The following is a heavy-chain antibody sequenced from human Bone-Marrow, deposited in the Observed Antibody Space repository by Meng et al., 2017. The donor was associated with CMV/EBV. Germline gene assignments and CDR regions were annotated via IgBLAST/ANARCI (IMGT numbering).Heavy chain of an antibody. CDR1: GYSFTSYW. D-gene: IGHD3-3*01. Sequence: GESLKISCKGSGYSFTSYWIGWVRQMPGKGLEWMGIIYPGDSDTRYSPSFQGQVTISADKPISTAYLQWSSLKASDTAMYYCATSYDFWSASTKGAFDIWGQGTMVTVSS. CDR3: ATSYDFWSASTKGAFDI. CDR2: IYPGDSDT. J-gene: IGHJ3*02. V-gene: IGHV5-51*04.